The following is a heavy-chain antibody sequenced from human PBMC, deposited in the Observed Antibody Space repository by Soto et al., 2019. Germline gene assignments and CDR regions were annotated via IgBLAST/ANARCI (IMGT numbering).Heavy chain of an antibody. D-gene: IGHD3-22*01. Sequence: QVQLVQSGAEVKEPGASVKVSCKASGYTFTSYGINWVRQAPGQGLEWMGWINTYDGDTKYAQKLQGRVTMAADTSTGTAYMEVRRLRRDDTSMYYGARDDAVGSSCYSANWGQGTLVTVSS. CDR1: GYTFTSYG. J-gene: IGHJ4*02. V-gene: IGHV1-18*01. CDR2: INTYDGDT. CDR3: ARDDAVGSSCYSAN.